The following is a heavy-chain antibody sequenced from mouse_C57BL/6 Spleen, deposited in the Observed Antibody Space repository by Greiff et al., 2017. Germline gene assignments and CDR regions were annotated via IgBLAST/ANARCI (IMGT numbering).Heavy chain of an antibody. Sequence: EVKLVESGPELVKPGASVKISCKASGYSFTDYNMNWVKQSNGKSLEWIGVINPNYGTTSYNQKFKGKATLTVDQSSSTAYMQLNSLTSEDSAVYYCASSTYGSSLDYWSQGTTLTVSS. CDR3: ASSTYGSSLDY. J-gene: IGHJ2*01. CDR2: INPNYGTT. V-gene: IGHV1-39*01. CDR1: GYSFTDYN. D-gene: IGHD1-1*01.